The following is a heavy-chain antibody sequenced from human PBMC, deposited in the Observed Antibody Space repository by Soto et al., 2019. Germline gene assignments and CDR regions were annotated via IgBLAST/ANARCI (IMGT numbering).Heavy chain of an antibody. Sequence: SETLSLTCTVSGGSISSYYWSWIRQPPGKGLEWIGYIYYSGSTNYNPSLKSRVTISVDTSKNQFSLKLSSVTAADTAVYYCARLNFARAYDGGAYYYGMEVWGQGTTVTVSS. CDR3: ARLNFARAYDGGAYYYGMEV. V-gene: IGHV4-59*01. D-gene: IGHD2-21*01. CDR1: GGSISSYY. CDR2: IYYSGST. J-gene: IGHJ6*02.